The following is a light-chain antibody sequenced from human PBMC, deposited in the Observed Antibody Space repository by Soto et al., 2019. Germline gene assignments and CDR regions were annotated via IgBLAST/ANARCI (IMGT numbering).Light chain of an antibody. J-gene: IGKJ1*01. V-gene: IGKV3-15*01. CDR1: QSVSSSY. CDR3: QQYNNWPQT. CDR2: GAS. Sequence: TQSPGTLSLSPGERATLSCRASQSVSSSYLAWYQQKPGQAPRLLIYGASTRATGIPARFSGSGSGTEFTLTISSLQSEDFAVYYCQQYNNWPQTFGQGTKV.